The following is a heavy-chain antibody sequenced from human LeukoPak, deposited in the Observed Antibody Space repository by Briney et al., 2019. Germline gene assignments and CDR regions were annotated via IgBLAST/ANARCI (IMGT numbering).Heavy chain of an antibody. CDR1: GFTFSDSW. D-gene: IGHD3-16*01. CDR3: ATYTNWVAGDV. J-gene: IGHJ6*02. Sequence: GGSLRLSCVASGFTFSDSWMSWVRQAPGKGLEWVADIKKDGSEKDYVDSVKGRFTISRDNAKNSLYLQMDSLRAEDTAVYYCATYTNWVAGDVWAEGTTLSVS. CDR2: IKKDGSEK. V-gene: IGHV3-7*01.